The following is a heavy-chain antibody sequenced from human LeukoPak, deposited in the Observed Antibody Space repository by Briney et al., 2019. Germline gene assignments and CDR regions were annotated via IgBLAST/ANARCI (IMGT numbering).Heavy chain of an antibody. CDR1: GFTFSSYG. CDR2: ISSSSSYI. V-gene: IGHV3-21*01. D-gene: IGHD6-13*01. CDR3: ARDHQAAAVYDY. J-gene: IGHJ4*02. Sequence: GGSLRLSCTASGFTFSSYGMHWVRQAPGKGLEWVSSISSSSSYIYYADSVKGRFTISRDNAKNSLYLQMNSLRAEDTAVYYCARDHQAAAVYDYWGQGTLVTVSS.